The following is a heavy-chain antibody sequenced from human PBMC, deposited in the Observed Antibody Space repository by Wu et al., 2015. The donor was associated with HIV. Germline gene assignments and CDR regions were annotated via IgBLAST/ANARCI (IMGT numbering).Heavy chain of an antibody. CDR2: ISGYNGNT. J-gene: IGHJ4*02. Sequence: LVQSGAEIKKPGTSVKVSCKASDFSFGSYSFSWVRQGPGQRLEWMGWISGYNGNTVYAESFQDRLTLTKDIGTYLAHMELRNLTSDDTALYYCASYGPGYNWMYSWGQGTLVTVSS. CDR3: ASYGPGYNWMYS. CDR1: DFSFGSYS. V-gene: IGHV1-18*01. D-gene: IGHD1-20*01.